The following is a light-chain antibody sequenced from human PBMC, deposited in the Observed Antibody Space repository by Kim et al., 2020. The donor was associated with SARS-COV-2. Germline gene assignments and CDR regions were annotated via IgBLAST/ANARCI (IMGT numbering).Light chain of an antibody. CDR2: QDS. CDR3: QAWDSSTAV. CDR1: KLGDKY. J-gene: IGLJ2*01. Sequence: SVSPGQTPSITCSGDKLGDKYACWYQQKPGQSPVLVIYQDSKRPSGIPERFSGSNSGNTATLTISGTQAMDEADYYGQAWDSSTAVFGGGTQLTVL. V-gene: IGLV3-1*01.